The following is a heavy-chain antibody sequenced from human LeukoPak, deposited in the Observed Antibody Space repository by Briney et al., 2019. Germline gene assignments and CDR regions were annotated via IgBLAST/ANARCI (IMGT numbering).Heavy chain of an antibody. CDR2: ISGSGGST. Sequence: GGSLRLSCAASGFTFSSYAMSWVRQAPGKGLEWVSAISGSGGSTYYADSVKGRFTISRDNSKNTLYLQMNSLRAEDTAVYYCAKELEWDRSKYYYYGMDVWGQGTTVTVSS. CDR3: AKELEWDRSKYYYYGMDV. D-gene: IGHD1-26*01. J-gene: IGHJ6*02. V-gene: IGHV3-23*01. CDR1: GFTFSSYA.